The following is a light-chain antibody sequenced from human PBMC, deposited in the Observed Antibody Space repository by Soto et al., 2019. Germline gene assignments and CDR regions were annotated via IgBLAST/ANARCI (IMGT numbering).Light chain of an antibody. CDR1: QSVSATY. CDR2: AAS. V-gene: IGKV3-20*01. J-gene: IGKJ1*01. Sequence: EIVLTQSPGTLSLSPGESATLSCRATQSVSATYLAWYQQKPGQAPRLLIYAASSRATDIPDRFSGSGSGTAFTLAISRLEPEDFAVYWCQHYGTSTRTFGQGTKVEIK. CDR3: QHYGTSTRT.